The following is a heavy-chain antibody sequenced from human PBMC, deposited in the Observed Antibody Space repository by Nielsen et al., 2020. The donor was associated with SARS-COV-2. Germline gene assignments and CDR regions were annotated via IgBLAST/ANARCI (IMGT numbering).Heavy chain of an antibody. CDR1: GDSVSSNSAA. CDR2: TYYRSKWYN. D-gene: IGHD6-13*01. Sequence: SQTLSLTCAISGDSVSSNSAAWNWIRQSPSRGLEWLGRTYYRSKWYNDYAVSVKSRITINPDTSKNQFSLQLNSVTPEDTAVYYCARTQYSSSWYYYYGMDVWGQGTTVTVSS. V-gene: IGHV6-1*01. J-gene: IGHJ6*02. CDR3: ARTQYSSSWYYYYGMDV.